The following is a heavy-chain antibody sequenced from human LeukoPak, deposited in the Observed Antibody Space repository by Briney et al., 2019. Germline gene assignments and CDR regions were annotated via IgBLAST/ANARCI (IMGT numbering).Heavy chain of an antibody. D-gene: IGHD6-13*01. CDR1: GFTFSSYS. V-gene: IGHV3-48*01. CDR2: ISSSSSTI. CDR3: ARTLSAAAVRSRYFDY. J-gene: IGHJ4*02. Sequence: PGGSLRLSCAASGFTFSSYSMNWVRQAPGKGLEWVSYISSSSSTIYYADSVKGRFTISRDNAKNSLYLQMNSLRAEDTAVYYCARTLSAAAVRSRYFDYWGQGTLVTVSS.